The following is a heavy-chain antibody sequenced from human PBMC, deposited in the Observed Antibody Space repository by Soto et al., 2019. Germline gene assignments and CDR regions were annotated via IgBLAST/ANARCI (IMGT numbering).Heavy chain of an antibody. D-gene: IGHD1-26*01. CDR3: ARDQGGGTSAFDY. V-gene: IGHV4-4*02. CDR2: IYHSETT. Sequence: QVQLRESGPGLVKPSGTLSLTCAVSGGSISSNNWWSWVRQPPGNGLEWIGEIYHSETTNYNPSLKSRVTISLDKSKNQFSLKLTSVTVADTAVYYCARDQGGGTSAFDYWGQGTLVTVSS. J-gene: IGHJ4*02. CDR1: GGSISSNNW.